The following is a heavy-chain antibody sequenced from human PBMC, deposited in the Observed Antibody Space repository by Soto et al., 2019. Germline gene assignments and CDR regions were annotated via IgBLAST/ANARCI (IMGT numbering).Heavy chain of an antibody. V-gene: IGHV4-31*03. CDR1: GGSISSGGYY. J-gene: IGHJ4*02. D-gene: IGHD3-22*01. Sequence: QVQLQESGPGRVKPSQTLSLTCTVSGGSISSGGYYWSWIRQHPGKGLEWIGYIYYSGSNHYNPSLKCRATVSADTSKSRVSLKLSSVAAADTAVYYCAGTTTYYYDSSCYPFAYRGQGTMMTVSS. CDR2: IYYSGSN. CDR3: AGTTTYYYDSSCYPFAY.